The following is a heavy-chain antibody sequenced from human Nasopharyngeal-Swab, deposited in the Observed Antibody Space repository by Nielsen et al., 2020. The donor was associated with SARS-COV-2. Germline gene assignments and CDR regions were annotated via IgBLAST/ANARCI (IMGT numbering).Heavy chain of an antibody. D-gene: IGHD6-19*01. J-gene: IGHJ6*02. V-gene: IGHV3-9*01. CDR2: ISWNSGSI. Sequence: PGKGLEWVSGISWNSGSIGYADSVKGRFTISRDNAKNSLYLQMNSLRAEDTALYYCAKGLLNSSGWPYYYYGMDVWGQGTTVTVSS. CDR3: AKGLLNSSGWPYYYYGMDV.